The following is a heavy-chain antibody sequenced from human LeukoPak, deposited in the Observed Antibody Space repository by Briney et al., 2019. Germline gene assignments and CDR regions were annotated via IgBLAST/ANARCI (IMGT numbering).Heavy chain of an antibody. D-gene: IGHD3-9*01. CDR3: ARASQRYFDFDY. CDR1: GYSFTSNY. CDR2: INPSGGGT. V-gene: IGHV1-46*01. Sequence: PLASVKVSCKASGYSFTSNYIHWVRQAPGQGLEWMGIINPSGGGTNYAQRFQGRVTMTRDTSTSTVYMELSSLRSEDTAVYFCARASQRYFDFDYWGQGPLVTVSS. J-gene: IGHJ4*02.